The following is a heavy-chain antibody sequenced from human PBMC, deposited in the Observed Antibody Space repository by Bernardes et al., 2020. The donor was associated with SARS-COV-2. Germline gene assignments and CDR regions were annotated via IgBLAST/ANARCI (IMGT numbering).Heavy chain of an antibody. J-gene: IGHJ1*01. CDR2: ISSSSGYI. CDR1: GFTFSTYS. CDR3: ARERYYDSRSYYDAWEYFQH. V-gene: IGHV3-21*01. D-gene: IGHD3-22*01. Sequence: GGFLRLSCAASGFTFSTYSMNWVRQVPGKGLEWVSSISSSSGYIDYADSVKGRFTISRDNAKNSLYLQMNSLRAEDTAVYYCARERYYDSRSYYDAWEYFQHWGQGTLVTVSS.